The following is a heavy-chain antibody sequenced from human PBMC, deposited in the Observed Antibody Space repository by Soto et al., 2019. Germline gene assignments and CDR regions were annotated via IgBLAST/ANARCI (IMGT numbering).Heavy chain of an antibody. Sequence: SETLSLTCTVSGASISYGGFSWIWIRQSPGKGLEWIGYISHLESTYFHPSFKSRLTMSIDRTRNQFSLKLSSVTAADMAVYYCARGGGYDSFDYWGQGVLVTVS. V-gene: IGHV4-30-2*06. D-gene: IGHD5-12*01. CDR2: ISHLEST. CDR1: GASISYGGFS. CDR3: ARGGGYDSFDY. J-gene: IGHJ4*02.